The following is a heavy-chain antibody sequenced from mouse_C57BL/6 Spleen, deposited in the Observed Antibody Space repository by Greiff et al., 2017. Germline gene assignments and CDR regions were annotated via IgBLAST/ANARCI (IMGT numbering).Heavy chain of an antibody. CDR2: ISYSGST. V-gene: IGHV3-1*01. CDR3: TRANWGAWYFDV. D-gene: IGHD4-1*02. Sequence: EVHLVESGPGMVKPSQSLSLTCTVTGYSITSGYDWHWIRHFPGNKLEWMGYISYSGSTNYNPSLQSRISITHDTSKNHFFLKLNSVTTEDTATYYCTRANWGAWYFDVWGTGTTGTVSS. CDR1: GYSITSGYD. J-gene: IGHJ1*03.